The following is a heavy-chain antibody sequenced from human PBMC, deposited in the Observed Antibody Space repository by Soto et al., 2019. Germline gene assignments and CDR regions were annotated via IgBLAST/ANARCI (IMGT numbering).Heavy chain of an antibody. D-gene: IGHD5-12*01. V-gene: IGHV4-34*01. CDR1: GGSFSGYY. CDR2: INHSGST. J-gene: IGHJ3*02. Sequence: PSETLSLTCAVYGGSFSGYYWSWIRQPPGKGLEWIGEINHSGSTNYNPSLKSRVTISVDTSKNHFSLKLSSVTAADTAVYYCARASRWLRNFDISGQGTMVTVSS. CDR3: ARASRWLRNFDI.